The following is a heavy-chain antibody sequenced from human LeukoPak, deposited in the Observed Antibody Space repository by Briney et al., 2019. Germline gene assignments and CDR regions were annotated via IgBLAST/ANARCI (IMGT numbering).Heavy chain of an antibody. V-gene: IGHV3-23*01. CDR2: IGGSGGST. CDR1: GFTFSSYA. D-gene: IGHD1-7*01. J-gene: IGHJ4*02. Sequence: PGGSLRLSCAASGFTFSSYAMSWVRQAPGKGLEWVSVIGGSGGSTYYADSVKGRFTISRDNSKNTLYLQMSSLRAEATAVYYCAKKKRELRGFDCWGQGTLVTVSS. CDR3: AKKKRELRGFDC.